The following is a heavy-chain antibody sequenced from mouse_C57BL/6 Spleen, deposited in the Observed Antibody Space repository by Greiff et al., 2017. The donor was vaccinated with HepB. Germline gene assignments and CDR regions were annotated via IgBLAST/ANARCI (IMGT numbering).Heavy chain of an antibody. J-gene: IGHJ2*01. Sequence: ESGPGLVKPSQSLSLTCSVTGYSITSGYYWNWIRQFPGNKLEWMGYISYDGSNNYNPSLKNRISITRDTSKNQFFLKLNSVTTEDTATYYCARDRGYRGLYYFDYWGQGTTLTVSS. V-gene: IGHV3-6*01. CDR3: ARDRGYRGLYYFDY. CDR1: GYSITSGYY. CDR2: ISYDGSN. D-gene: IGHD2-14*01.